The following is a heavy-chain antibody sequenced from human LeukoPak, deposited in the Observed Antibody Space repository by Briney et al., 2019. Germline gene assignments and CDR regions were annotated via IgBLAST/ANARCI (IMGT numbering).Heavy chain of an antibody. CDR1: GYTFTGYY. V-gene: IGHV1-2*02. D-gene: IGHD6-13*01. J-gene: IGHJ5*02. CDR3: ARDGIRFGIAAAGNWFDP. Sequence: GASVKVSCKASGYTFTGYYMHWVRQAPGQGLEWMGWINPNSGGTNYAQKFQGRVTMTRDTSISTAYMELSRLRSDDTAVYYCARDGIRFGIAAAGNWFDPWGQGTLVTVSS. CDR2: INPNSGGT.